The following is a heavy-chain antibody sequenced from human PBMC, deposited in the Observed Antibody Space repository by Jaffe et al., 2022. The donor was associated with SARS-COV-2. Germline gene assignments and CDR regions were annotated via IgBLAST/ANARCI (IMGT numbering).Heavy chain of an antibody. CDR2: IYWDDDK. Sequence: QITLRESGLTLVKPTQTLTLTCTFSGFSLNTNGVAVGWIRQPPGKALEWLAVIYWDDDKRYSPSLRNRLTITKDASKNQVVLTMTNMDPVDTGTYYCASEHVAVASDAFDVWGQGTTVTVPS. CDR3: ASEHVAVASDAFDV. V-gene: IGHV2-5*02. D-gene: IGHD2-15*01. J-gene: IGHJ3*01. CDR1: GFSLNTNGVA.